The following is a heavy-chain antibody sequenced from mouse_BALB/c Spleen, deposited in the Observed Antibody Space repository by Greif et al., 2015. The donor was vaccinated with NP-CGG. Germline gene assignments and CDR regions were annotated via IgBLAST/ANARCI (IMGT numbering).Heavy chain of an antibody. D-gene: IGHD2-4*01. CDR1: GFTFSSYA. CDR2: ISSGGST. Sequence: EVKLVESGGGLVKPGGSLKLSCAASGFTFSSYAMSWVRQTPEKRLEWVASISSGGSTYYPDSVKGRFTISRDNARNILYLQMSSLRSEDTAMYYCARGYDYDYAMGYWGQGTSVTVSS. J-gene: IGHJ4*01. CDR3: ARGYDYDYAMGY. V-gene: IGHV5-6-5*01.